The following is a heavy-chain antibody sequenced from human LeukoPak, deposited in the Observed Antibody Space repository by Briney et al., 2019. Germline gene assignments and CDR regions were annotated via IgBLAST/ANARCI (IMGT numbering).Heavy chain of an antibody. D-gene: IGHD6-13*01. J-gene: IGHJ4*02. V-gene: IGHV4-61*02. CDR2: IYTSGST. CDR1: GGSISSGSYY. Sequence: SETLSLTCTVSGGSISSGSYYWSWIRQPAGKGLEWIGRIYTSGSTNYNPSLKSRVTISVDTSKNQFSLKLSSVTAADTAVYYCARDREQQLASVYFHYWGQGTLVTVSS. CDR3: ARDREQQLASVYFHY.